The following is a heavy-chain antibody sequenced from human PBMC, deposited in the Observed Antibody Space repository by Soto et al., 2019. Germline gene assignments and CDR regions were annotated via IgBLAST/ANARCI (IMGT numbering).Heavy chain of an antibody. CDR3: ARLVVVAPVANV. CDR1: FASFSSNSYH. V-gene: IGHV4-39*01. Sequence: KASETLSLTCSVSFASFSSNSYHWGWIRQPPGKGLEWIGSTSYTGTTYYSPSLKSRVTISADASKKQFSLKLDSATAADTAVYYCARLVVVAPVANVWGQGTLVTVSS. D-gene: IGHD2-15*01. CDR2: TSYTGTT. J-gene: IGHJ4*02.